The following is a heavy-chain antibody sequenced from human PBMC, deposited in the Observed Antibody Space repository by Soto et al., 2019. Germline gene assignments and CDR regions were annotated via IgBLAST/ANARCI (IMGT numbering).Heavy chain of an antibody. CDR2: ISYDGSNK. J-gene: IGHJ6*03. Sequence: GSLRLSCAASGFTFSSYGMHWVRQAPGKGLEWVAVISYDGSNKYYADSVKGRFTISRDNSKNTLYLQMNSLRAEDTAVYYCATDLDPRNTYYYYMDVWGKGTTVTVSS. CDR3: ATDLDPRNTYYYYMDV. V-gene: IGHV3-30*03. CDR1: GFTFSSYG. D-gene: IGHD5-18*01.